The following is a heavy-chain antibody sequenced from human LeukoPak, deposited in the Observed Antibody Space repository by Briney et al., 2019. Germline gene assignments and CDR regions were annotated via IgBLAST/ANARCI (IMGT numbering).Heavy chain of an antibody. CDR2: IYPGGSDT. J-gene: IGHJ3*02. V-gene: IGHV5-51*01. CDR3: ARGGIAAAGTDAFDI. D-gene: IGHD6-13*01. Sequence: GESLKISCKGSGHSFTSYWIGWGRQMPGKGLEGMGIIYPGGSDTRDSPSFQGQVTISADKSISTAYLQWSRLKDSDTDMYYCARGGIAAAGTDAFDIWGQGTMVTVSS. CDR1: GHSFTSYW.